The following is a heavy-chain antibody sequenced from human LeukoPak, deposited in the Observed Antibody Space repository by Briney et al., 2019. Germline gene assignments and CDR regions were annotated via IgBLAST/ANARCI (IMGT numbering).Heavy chain of an antibody. CDR3: ARDPEPIMGSGRSWFDP. CDR1: GFTFDDYG. CDR2: INWNGGST. D-gene: IGHD1-14*01. Sequence: GGSLRLSCAASGFTFDDYGMSWVRQAPGKGLEWVSGINWNGGSTVYADSVKGRFTISRDNAKNSLYLQMNSLRAEDTALYYCARDPEPIMGSGRSWFDPWGQGTLVTVSS. V-gene: IGHV3-20*04. J-gene: IGHJ5*02.